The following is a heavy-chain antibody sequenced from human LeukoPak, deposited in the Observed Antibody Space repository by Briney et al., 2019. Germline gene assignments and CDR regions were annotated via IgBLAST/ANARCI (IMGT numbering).Heavy chain of an antibody. V-gene: IGHV3-21*01. CDR1: GFTFSSYS. CDR2: ISSSSSYI. J-gene: IGHJ6*02. Sequence: PGVSLRLSCAPSGFTFSSYSMNWVRQAPGKGLEWVSSISSSSSYIYYADSVKGRFTISRDNAKNSLYLQMNSLRAEDTAVYYCARSMITFGGAYYGMDVWGQGTTVTVSS. D-gene: IGHD3-16*01. CDR3: ARSMITFGGAYYGMDV.